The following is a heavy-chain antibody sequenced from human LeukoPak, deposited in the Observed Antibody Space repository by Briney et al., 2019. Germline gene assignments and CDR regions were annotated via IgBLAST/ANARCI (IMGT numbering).Heavy chain of an antibody. CDR3: ARGQLPFGGAVDY. V-gene: IGHV3-48*03. CDR1: GFTFSSYE. D-gene: IGHD3-16*01. J-gene: IGHJ4*02. CDR2: ISSSGNTI. Sequence: GGSLRLSCAASGFTFSSYEMNWVRQAPGKGLEWVSYISSSGNTIYYADSVKSRFTISRDNSKNTLYLQMNSLRAEDTAVYYCARGQLPFGGAVDYWGQGTLVTVSS.